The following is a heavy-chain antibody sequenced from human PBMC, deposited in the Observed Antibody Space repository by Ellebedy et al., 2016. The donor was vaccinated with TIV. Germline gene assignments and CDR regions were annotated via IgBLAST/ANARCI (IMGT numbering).Heavy chain of an antibody. Sequence: PGGSLRLSCAASGFSFSSYTMNWVPQAPGKGLEWISYISRSGTTTSHADSVQGRFTMTRNNTQNSLYLQIDNLTAEDTVKYYCATATGEVNYVDYWGQGTLVTVSS. D-gene: IGHD3-16*01. CDR3: ATATGEVNYVDY. J-gene: IGHJ4*02. CDR2: ISRSGTTT. V-gene: IGHV3-48*04. CDR1: GFSFSSYT.